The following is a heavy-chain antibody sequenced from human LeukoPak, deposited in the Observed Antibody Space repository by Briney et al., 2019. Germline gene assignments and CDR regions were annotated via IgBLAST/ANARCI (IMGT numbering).Heavy chain of an antibody. J-gene: IGHJ4*02. CDR2: ISSSSSTI. Sequence: PGGSLRLSCAASGFTFSSFSMNWVRQAPGKGLEWVSYISSSSSTIYYADSVKGRFTISRDNAKNSLYLQMNSLRAGDTAVYYCARDSYGSGSYYRIDYWGQGTLVTVSS. CDR1: GFTFSSFS. CDR3: ARDSYGSGSYYRIDY. D-gene: IGHD3-10*01. V-gene: IGHV3-48*04.